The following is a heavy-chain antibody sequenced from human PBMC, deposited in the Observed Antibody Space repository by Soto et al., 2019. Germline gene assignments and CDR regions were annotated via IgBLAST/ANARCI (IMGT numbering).Heavy chain of an antibody. Sequence: LSLTCAVYGGSFSGYYWSWIRQPPGKGLEWIGEINHSGSTNYNPSLKSRVTISVDTSKNQFSLKLMSLSAADTAVYYCGRLEGLATISYYFDYWGQGALVTVSS. V-gene: IGHV4-34*01. CDR1: GGSFSGYY. J-gene: IGHJ4*02. D-gene: IGHD3-9*01. CDR2: INHSGST. CDR3: GRLEGLATISYYFDY.